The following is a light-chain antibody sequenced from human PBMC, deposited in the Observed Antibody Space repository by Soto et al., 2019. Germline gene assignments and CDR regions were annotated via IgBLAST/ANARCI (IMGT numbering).Light chain of an antibody. V-gene: IGKV3-11*01. CDR3: HQRSNWPLT. CDR2: DAS. Sequence: ILMTQSPVTLSVSPGERATLSCRASQSVSSNLAWYQQKPGQAPRLLIYDASNRATGIPARFSGSGSATDFTLTISNLEPEDFAVYYCHQRSNWPLTFGGGTKVDIK. J-gene: IGKJ4*01. CDR1: QSVSSN.